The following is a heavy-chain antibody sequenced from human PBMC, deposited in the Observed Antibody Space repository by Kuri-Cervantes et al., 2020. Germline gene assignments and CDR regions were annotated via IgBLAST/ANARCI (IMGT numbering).Heavy chain of an antibody. V-gene: IGHV1-69*06. J-gene: IGHJ5*02. D-gene: IGHD4-11*01. CDR2: IIPIFGTA. CDR3: ARDVALGDYSNYVGWFDP. CDR1: GGTFSSYA. Sequence: SVKVSCKASGGTFSSYAISWVRQAPGQGLEWMGGIIPIFGTANYAQKFQGRVTITADKSTSTAYMELSSLRSEHTAVYYCARDVALGDYSNYVGWFDPWGQGTLVTVSS.